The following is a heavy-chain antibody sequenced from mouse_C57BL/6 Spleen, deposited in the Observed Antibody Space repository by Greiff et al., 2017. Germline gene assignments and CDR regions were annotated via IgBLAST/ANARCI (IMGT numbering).Heavy chain of an antibody. CDR2: INPNNGGT. Sequence: DVKLQESGPELVKPGASVKIPCKASGYTFTDYNMDWVKQSHGKSLEWIGDINPNNGGTIYNQKFKGKATLTVDKSSSTAYMELRSLTSEDTAVYYCARKGREFAYWGQGTLVTVSA. J-gene: IGHJ3*01. CDR3: ARKGREFAY. D-gene: IGHD3-3*01. CDR1: GYTFTDYN. V-gene: IGHV1-18*01.